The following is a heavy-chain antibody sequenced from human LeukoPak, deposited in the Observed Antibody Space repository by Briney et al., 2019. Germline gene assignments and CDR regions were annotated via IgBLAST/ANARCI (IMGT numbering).Heavy chain of an antibody. J-gene: IGHJ5*02. Sequence: GGSLRLSCAASGFTFSSYSMNWVRQAPGKGLEWVSYISSSSSTIYYADSVKGRFTISRDNAKNSLYLQMNSLRAEDTAVYYCAKDRRIVAVGPRRTIKNCLDPWGQGTLVTVSS. V-gene: IGHV3-48*01. D-gene: IGHD1-26*01. CDR1: GFTFSSYS. CDR2: ISSSSSTI. CDR3: AKDRRIVAVGPRRTIKNCLDP.